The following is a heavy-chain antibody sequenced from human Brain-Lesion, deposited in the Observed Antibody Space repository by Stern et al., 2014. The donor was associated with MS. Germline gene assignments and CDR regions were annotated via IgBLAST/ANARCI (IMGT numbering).Heavy chain of an antibody. D-gene: IGHD3-10*01. J-gene: IGHJ4*02. V-gene: IGHV4-39*01. CDR2: ISYRGST. Sequence: QLVESGPGLVKPSETLSLTCTVSGGSISSSSYYWGWIRQPPGKGLEWIGSISYRGSTYYNPSLKSRVTISLGTSKNQFSLWLSSVTAADTAVYFCAKLWLGELPESPFDYWGQGTLVTVSS. CDR1: GGSISSSSYY. CDR3: AKLWLGELPESPFDY.